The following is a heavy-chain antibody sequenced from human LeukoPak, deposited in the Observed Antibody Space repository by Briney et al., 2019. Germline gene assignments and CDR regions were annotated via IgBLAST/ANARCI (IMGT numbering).Heavy chain of an antibody. CDR2: ISSDGNDK. Sequence: GGSLRLSCAASGVTFSSYGMHWVRQAPGKGLEWVALISSDGNDKLYGDSVKGRFTISRDDSKSTLFLQMNSLRAEDTAVYYCTTKVIRGNSGDDYDDWGQGTLVTVSS. V-gene: IGHV3-30*03. CDR1: GVTFSSYG. CDR3: TTKVIRGNSGDDYDD. D-gene: IGHD5-12*01. J-gene: IGHJ4*02.